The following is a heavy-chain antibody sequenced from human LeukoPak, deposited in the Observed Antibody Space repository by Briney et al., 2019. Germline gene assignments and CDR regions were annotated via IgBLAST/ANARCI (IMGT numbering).Heavy chain of an antibody. CDR1: GFTFSSYA. CDR2: ISYDGSNK. V-gene: IGHV3-30-3*01. Sequence: PGGSLRLSCAASGFTFSSYAMHWVRQAPGKGLEWVAVISYDGSNKYYADSVKGRFTISRDNSKNTLYLQMNSLRAEDTAVYYCARDLESVDSSFDYWGQGTLVTVSS. J-gene: IGHJ4*02. D-gene: IGHD1-1*01. CDR3: ARDLESVDSSFDY.